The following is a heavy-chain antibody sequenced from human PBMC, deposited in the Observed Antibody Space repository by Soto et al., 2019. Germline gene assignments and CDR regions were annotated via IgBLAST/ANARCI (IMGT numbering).Heavy chain of an antibody. CDR3: VKGGASYTSCWYAN. V-gene: IGHV3-23*01. CDR1: GFSFSNYA. Sequence: GGSLRLSCAASGFSFSNYAMHWVRQAPGKGLEWVSTIKDSGDSTYYLDSVRGRFTISRDYSRNTLYLQMTSLRAEDTALYHCVKGGASYTSCWYANWGQGILVPVSS. CDR2: IKDSGDST. D-gene: IGHD6-13*01. J-gene: IGHJ4*02.